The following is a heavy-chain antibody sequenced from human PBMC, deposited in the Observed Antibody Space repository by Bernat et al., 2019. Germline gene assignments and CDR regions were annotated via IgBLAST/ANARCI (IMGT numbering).Heavy chain of an antibody. CDR1: GFTFSSYA. V-gene: IGHV3-23*01. Sequence: EVQLLESGGGLVQPGGSLRLSCAASGFTFSSYAMSWVRQAPGKGLEWVSAISGSGGSTYYADSVKGRFTISRDNSKNTLYLQMNSLRAEDTAVYYCAKAQYYYDSSGYYYYFDYWGQGTLVTVSS. CDR2: ISGSGGST. CDR3: AKAQYYYDSSGYYYYFDY. J-gene: IGHJ4*02. D-gene: IGHD3-22*01.